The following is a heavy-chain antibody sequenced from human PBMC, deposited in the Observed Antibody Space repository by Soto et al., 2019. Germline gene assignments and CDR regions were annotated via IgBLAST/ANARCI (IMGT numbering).Heavy chain of an antibody. V-gene: IGHV3-30*03. D-gene: IGHD6-13*01. CDR1: GFTFSSYG. CDR2: ISYDGSNT. J-gene: IGHJ6*02. CDR3: ARDNSAGKSGMDV. Sequence: GGSLRLSCAASGFTFSSYGMHWVRQAPGKGLEWVAIISYDGSNTYYADSVKGRFTISRDNSKNTLYLQMNSLRAEDTAVYYCARDNSAGKSGMDVWGQGTTVTVSS.